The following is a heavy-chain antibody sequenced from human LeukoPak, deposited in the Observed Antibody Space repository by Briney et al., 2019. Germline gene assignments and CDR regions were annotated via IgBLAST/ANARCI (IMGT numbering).Heavy chain of an antibody. D-gene: IGHD3-10*01. CDR2: IYYSGST. J-gene: IGHJ4*02. CDR1: GGSISSYY. Sequence: PSETLSLTCTVSGGSISSYYWSWIRQPPGKGLEWIGYIYYSGSTYYNPSLKSRVTISVDTSKNQFSLKLSSVTAADTAVYYCARASMVRGVIIDYWGQGTLVTVSS. V-gene: IGHV4-59*08. CDR3: ARASMVRGVIIDY.